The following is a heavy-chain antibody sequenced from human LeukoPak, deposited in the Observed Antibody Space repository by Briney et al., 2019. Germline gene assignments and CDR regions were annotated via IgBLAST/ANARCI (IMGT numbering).Heavy chain of an antibody. Sequence: SETLSLTCSVSGYSISSGYYWGWIRPPPGKGLEWIGSIYHSGSTYYNPSLKSRVTISVDTSKNQVSLKLTSVTAADTAVYYCARGSQYCSGGSCYWSYWGQGTLVTVSS. J-gene: IGHJ4*02. V-gene: IGHV4-38-2*02. CDR2: IYHSGST. CDR3: ARGSQYCSGGSCYWSY. D-gene: IGHD2-15*01. CDR1: GYSISSGYY.